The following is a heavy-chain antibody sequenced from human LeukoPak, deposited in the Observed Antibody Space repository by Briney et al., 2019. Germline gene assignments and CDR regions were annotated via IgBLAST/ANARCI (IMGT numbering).Heavy chain of an antibody. V-gene: IGHV4-31*03. CDR2: IYYSGST. CDR3: ARYDYGGGYDAFDI. D-gene: IGHD4-23*01. Sequence: PSETLSLTCTVSGGSIGSGGYYWSWIRQHPGKGLEWIGYIYYSGSTYYNPSLKSRVTISVDTSKNQFSLKLSSVTAADTAVYYCARYDYGGGYDAFDIWGQGTMVTVSS. CDR1: GGSIGSGGYY. J-gene: IGHJ3*02.